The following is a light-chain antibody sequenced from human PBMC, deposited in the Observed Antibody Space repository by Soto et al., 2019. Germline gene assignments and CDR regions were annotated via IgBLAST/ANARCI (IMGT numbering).Light chain of an antibody. J-gene: IGKJ4*01. Sequence: EIVMTQSPATLSVSPGETTRLSCRASQSINSDVAWYQQKVGQTPRLLIHGAYTRATGIEARFSGSGSGTEFTLTIRGLQSEDFATYYCKQYNNWPVTFGGGTKVDNK. CDR1: QSINSD. CDR3: KQYNNWPVT. CDR2: GAY. V-gene: IGKV3D-15*01.